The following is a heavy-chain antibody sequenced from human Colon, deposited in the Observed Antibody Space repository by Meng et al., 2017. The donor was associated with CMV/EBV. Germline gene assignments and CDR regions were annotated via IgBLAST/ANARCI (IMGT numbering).Heavy chain of an antibody. CDR3: ARGTQVRWHTGWFDP. Sequence: ESLKISCAVSGFTFRDYSMSWVRQTPGKGLEWIGSVYSFGSTYSNPSLKSRVSISIDTLKNQFSLRLSSVTAADRAVYYCARGTQVRWHTGWFDPWGQGTLVTVSS. V-gene: IGHV4-38-2*01. D-gene: IGHD1-1*01. CDR2: VYSFGST. J-gene: IGHJ5*02. CDR1: GFTFRDYS.